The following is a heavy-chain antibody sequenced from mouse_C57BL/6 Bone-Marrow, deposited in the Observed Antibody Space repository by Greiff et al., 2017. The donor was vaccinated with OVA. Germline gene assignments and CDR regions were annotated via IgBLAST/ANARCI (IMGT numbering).Heavy chain of an antibody. V-gene: IGHV5-16*01. CDR1: GFTFSDYY. CDR3: ARDHWFAY. J-gene: IGHJ3*01. Sequence: EVQRVESEGGLVQPGSSMKLSCTASGFTFSDYYMAWVRQVPEKGLEWVANINYDGSSTYYLDSLKSRFIISRDNAKNILYLQMSSLKSEDTATYYCARDHWFAYWGQGTLVTVSA. CDR2: INYDGSST.